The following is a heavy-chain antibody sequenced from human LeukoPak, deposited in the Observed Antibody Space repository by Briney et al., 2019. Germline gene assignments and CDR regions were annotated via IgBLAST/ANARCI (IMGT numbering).Heavy chain of an antibody. D-gene: IGHD1-7*01. V-gene: IGHV3-53*01. J-gene: IGHJ4*02. Sequence: GGSLRLSCAASGFTVSSIYMSWVRQAPGKGLEWVSVIYSGGSTYYTDSVKGRFTISRDNSKNSLYLQMNSLRAEDTAVYYCARDDIGENYQRLFDYWGQGTLVTVSS. CDR1: GFTVSSIY. CDR3: ARDDIGENYQRLFDY. CDR2: IYSGGST.